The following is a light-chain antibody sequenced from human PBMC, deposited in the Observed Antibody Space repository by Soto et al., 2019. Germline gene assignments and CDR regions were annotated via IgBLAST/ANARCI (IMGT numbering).Light chain of an antibody. J-gene: IGKJ2*01. V-gene: IGKV3-20*01. CDR1: QSISSSF. Sequence: EIVLTQSPGTLSLSPGERATLSCRASQSISSSFIAWYQQKPGQTPRLLIYGASSRATGIPDRFSGSVSGTDFTLTIDRLDPEDFAVYYCQQYGTSPYTFGQGTKLEVK. CDR3: QQYGTSPYT. CDR2: GAS.